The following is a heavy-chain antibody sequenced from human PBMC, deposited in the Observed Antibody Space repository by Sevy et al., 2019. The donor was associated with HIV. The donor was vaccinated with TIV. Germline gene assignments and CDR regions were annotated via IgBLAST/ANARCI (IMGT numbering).Heavy chain of an antibody. D-gene: IGHD6-6*01. Sequence: SETLSLTCAVYGGSFSGYYWRWIRQPPGKGLEWIGEINHSGSTNYNPSLKSRVTISVDTSKNQFSLKLSSVTAADTAVYYCASFRAVAARPDYYGMDVWGQGTTVTVSS. CDR2: INHSGST. CDR3: ASFRAVAARPDYYGMDV. J-gene: IGHJ6*02. CDR1: GGSFSGYY. V-gene: IGHV4-34*01.